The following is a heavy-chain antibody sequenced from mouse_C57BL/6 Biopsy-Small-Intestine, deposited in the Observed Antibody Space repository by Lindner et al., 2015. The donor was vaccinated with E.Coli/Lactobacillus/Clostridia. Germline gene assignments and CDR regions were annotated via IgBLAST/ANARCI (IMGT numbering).Heavy chain of an antibody. CDR2: INPSDGST. CDR1: GYIFSSYY. D-gene: IGHD6-1*02. Sequence: SVKVSCKASGYIFSSYYLNWVRQAPGQGLEWMGVINPSDGSTNYAQKFQGRVTMTRDTSTSTVYMELTSLTSEDTALYYCAREEPVSDSYGSAYYYNGMDVWGQGTTVTVSS. CDR3: AREEPVSDSYGSAYYYNGMDV. J-gene: IGHJ1*01. V-gene: IGHV1-19*01.